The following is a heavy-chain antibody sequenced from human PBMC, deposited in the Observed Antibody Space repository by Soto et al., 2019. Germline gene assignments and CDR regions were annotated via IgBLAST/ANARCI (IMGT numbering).Heavy chain of an antibody. V-gene: IGHV1-69*13. Sequence: ASVKVSCKASGGTFSSYAISWVRQAPGQGLEWMGGIIPIFGTANYAQKFQGRVTITADESTSTAYMELSSLRSEDTVVYYCARAGATVTALFDYWGQGTLVTVSS. D-gene: IGHD4-17*01. CDR2: IIPIFGTA. J-gene: IGHJ4*02. CDR1: GGTFSSYA. CDR3: ARAGATVTALFDY.